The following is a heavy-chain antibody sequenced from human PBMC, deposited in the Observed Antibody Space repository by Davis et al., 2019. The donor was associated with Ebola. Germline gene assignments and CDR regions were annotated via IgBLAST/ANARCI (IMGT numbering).Heavy chain of an antibody. CDR2: IWDDGSNK. J-gene: IGHJ4*02. Sequence: GESLKISCAASGFTLSGYDMNWVRQAPGKGLQWVAVIWDDGSNKYYADSVKGRFTISRDNSKNTLYLQMNSLRAEDTAVYYCAKDHDGSYTPAFDYWGQGTLVTVSS. CDR1: GFTLSGYD. D-gene: IGHD1-26*01. CDR3: AKDHDGSYTPAFDY. V-gene: IGHV3-30*02.